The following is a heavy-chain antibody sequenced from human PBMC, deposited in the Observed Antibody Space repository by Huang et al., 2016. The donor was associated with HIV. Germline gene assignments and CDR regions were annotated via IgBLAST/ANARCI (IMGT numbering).Heavy chain of an antibody. CDR1: GYPLSDHW. J-gene: IGHJ2*01. CDR3: TRVAAGDWYFDL. Sequence: ELQLVESGGGFVQPGGSLRLSCAASGYPLSDHWMHWFRQAPGKGLVCVSSMNSDGRSTTYADSVKGRFTISRDNAKNTLYLQMKGLRVEDTAVYYCTRVAAGDWYFDLWGRGTLVTVSA. V-gene: IGHV3-74*01. D-gene: IGHD3-10*01. CDR2: MNSDGRST.